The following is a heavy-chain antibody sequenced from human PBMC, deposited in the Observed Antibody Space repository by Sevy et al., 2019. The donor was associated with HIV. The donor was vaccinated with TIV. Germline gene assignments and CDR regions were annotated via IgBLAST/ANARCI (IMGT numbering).Heavy chain of an antibody. D-gene: IGHD3-16*02. J-gene: IGHJ3*02. CDR2: IYSGGST. CDR1: GFTVSSNY. V-gene: IGHV3-53*01. CDR3: ARELTFGGVIVPDAFDI. Sequence: GGSLRLSCAASGFTVSSNYMSWVRQAPGKGLEWVSVIYSGGSTYYADSVKGRFTISRDNAKNSLYLQMNSLRAEDTAVYYCARELTFGGVIVPDAFDIWGQGTMVTVSS.